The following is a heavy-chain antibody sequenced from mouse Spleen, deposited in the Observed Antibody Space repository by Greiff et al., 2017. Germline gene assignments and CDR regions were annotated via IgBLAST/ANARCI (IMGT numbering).Heavy chain of an antibody. CDR3: ARAGPRYFDV. V-gene: IGHV1-19*01. J-gene: IGHJ1*01. CDR2: INPYNGGT. CDR1: GYTFTDYY. Sequence: VQLQQSGPVLVKPGASVKMSCKASGYTFTDYYMNWVKQSHGKSLEWIGVINPYNGGTSYNQKFKGKATLTVDKSSSTAYMELNSLTSEDSAVYYCARAGPRYFDVWGAGTTVTVSS.